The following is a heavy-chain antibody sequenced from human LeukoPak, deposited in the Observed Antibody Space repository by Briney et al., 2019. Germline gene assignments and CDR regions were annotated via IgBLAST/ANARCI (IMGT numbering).Heavy chain of an antibody. J-gene: IGHJ3*02. CDR1: EFTFSSYE. Sequence: GGSLRLSCAASEFTFSSYEMNWVRQAPGKGLEWVSYISSSGSTIYYADSVKGRFTISRDNANNSLYLQMNCLRAEDTAVYYCARASLGVSLIWGQGTMVTVSS. D-gene: IGHD3-16*01. V-gene: IGHV3-48*03. CDR2: ISSSGSTI. CDR3: ARASLGVSLI.